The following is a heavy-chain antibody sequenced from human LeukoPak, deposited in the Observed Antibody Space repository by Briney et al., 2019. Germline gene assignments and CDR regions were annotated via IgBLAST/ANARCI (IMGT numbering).Heavy chain of an antibody. D-gene: IGHD3-22*01. J-gene: IGHJ4*02. Sequence: GGSLRLSCAASGFTFSSYAMSWVRQAPGKGLEWVSAISGSGGSTYYADSVKGRFTISRDNSKNTLYLQMNSLRAEDTAVYYCAKDPSPITMIVLRPGYFDYWAQGTLVTVSS. CDR2: ISGSGGST. V-gene: IGHV3-23*01. CDR1: GFTFSSYA. CDR3: AKDPSPITMIVLRPGYFDY.